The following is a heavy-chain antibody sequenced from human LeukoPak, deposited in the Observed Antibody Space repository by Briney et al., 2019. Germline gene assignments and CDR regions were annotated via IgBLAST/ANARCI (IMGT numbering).Heavy chain of an antibody. CDR2: INPSGGST. D-gene: IGHD1-26*01. CDR1: GYTFTSYY. Sequence: ASVKVSCKASGYTFTSYYMHWVRQAPGQGLEWMGIINPSGGSTSYAQKFQGRVTMTRDTSTSTAYMELSSLRSEDTAVYYCARVPGPAYSGSYGFDPWGEGTLVTVSS. V-gene: IGHV1-46*01. J-gene: IGHJ5*02. CDR3: ARVPGPAYSGSYGFDP.